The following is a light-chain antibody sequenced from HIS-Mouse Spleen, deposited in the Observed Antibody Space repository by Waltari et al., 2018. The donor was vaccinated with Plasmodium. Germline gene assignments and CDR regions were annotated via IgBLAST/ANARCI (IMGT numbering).Light chain of an antibody. V-gene: IGKV3-11*01. J-gene: IGKJ4*01. CDR2: DAS. Sequence: EIVLTQSPATLSLSPGERATLSCRASQSVSSYLAWYQQKPGQAPRLLIYDASNSATGIPARFSGSGSGTDFTCTISSLEPEDFAVYYCQQRSNWPPLTFGGGTKVEIK. CDR3: QQRSNWPPLT. CDR1: QSVSSY.